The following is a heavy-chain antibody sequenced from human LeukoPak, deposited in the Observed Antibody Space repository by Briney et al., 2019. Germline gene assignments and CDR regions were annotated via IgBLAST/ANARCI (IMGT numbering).Heavy chain of an antibody. J-gene: IGHJ4*02. CDR1: GFTFSSYNM. D-gene: IGHD1-26*01. Sequence: NPGGPLRLSCAASGFTFSSYNMNWVRQPPGRGLEWIGEIYHSGSTNYNPSLKSRVTISVDKSKNQFSLKLSSVTAADTAVYYCARPSGSYFPTWGQGTLVTVSS. CDR2: IYHSGST. V-gene: IGHV4-4*02. CDR3: ARPSGSYFPT.